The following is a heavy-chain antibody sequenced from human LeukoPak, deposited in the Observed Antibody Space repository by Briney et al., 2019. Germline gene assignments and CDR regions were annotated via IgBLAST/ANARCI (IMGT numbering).Heavy chain of an antibody. CDR3: ARGAGYCSSTSCYFDY. D-gene: IGHD2-2*03. CDR1: GGSFSGYY. V-gene: IGHV4-34*01. Sequence: PSETLSLTCAVYGGSFSGYYWSWIRQPPGKGVEGIGEINHSGSTNYNPSLKSRVTISVDTSKNQFSLKLSSVTAADTAVYYCARGAGYCSSTSCYFDYWGQGTLVTVPS. CDR2: INHSGST. J-gene: IGHJ4*02.